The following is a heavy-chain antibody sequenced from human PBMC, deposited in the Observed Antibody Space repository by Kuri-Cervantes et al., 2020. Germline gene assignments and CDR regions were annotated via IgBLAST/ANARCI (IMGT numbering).Heavy chain of an antibody. J-gene: IGHJ6*02. CDR1: GFTFDDYA. Sequence: GESLKISCAASGFTFDDYAMHWVRQAPGKGLEWVSAISGSGGSTYYADSVKGRFTISRDNSKNTLYLQMNSLRVEDTAIYYCAKSHGQLPYGLDVWGQGTTVTVSS. CDR3: AKSHGQLPYGLDV. D-gene: IGHD2-2*01. V-gene: IGHV3-23*01. CDR2: ISGSGGST.